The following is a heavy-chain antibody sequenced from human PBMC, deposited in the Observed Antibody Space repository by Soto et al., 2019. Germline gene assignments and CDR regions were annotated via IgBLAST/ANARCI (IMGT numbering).Heavy chain of an antibody. Sequence: WETLSLTCTGSGGSVSSGDYYWSWIRQPPGKGLEWIGYIYYSGNTNYNPSLKSRVIISVDTSKNLFSLKLTSVTAADTAVYYCARIPVDTSMIYWLDPWGQGTLVTVSS. CDR3: ARIPVDTSMIYWLDP. D-gene: IGHD5-18*01. CDR2: IYYSGNT. V-gene: IGHV4-61*08. CDR1: GGSVSSGDYY. J-gene: IGHJ5*02.